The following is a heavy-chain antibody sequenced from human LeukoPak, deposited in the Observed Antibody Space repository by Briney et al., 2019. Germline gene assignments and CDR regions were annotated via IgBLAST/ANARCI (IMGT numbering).Heavy chain of an antibody. CDR3: AKYSRPPSIDY. D-gene: IGHD6-13*01. J-gene: IGHJ4*02. CDR2: ISGSGDVT. Sequence: PGGSLRLSCAASGFSISNNGISWVRQAPGRRLEWVSGISGSGDVTWYADSVKGRFTISRDNSKNTLYLQMNSLRADDTAVYYCAKYSRPPSIDYWGQGTLVTVSS. V-gene: IGHV3-23*01. CDR1: GFSISNNG.